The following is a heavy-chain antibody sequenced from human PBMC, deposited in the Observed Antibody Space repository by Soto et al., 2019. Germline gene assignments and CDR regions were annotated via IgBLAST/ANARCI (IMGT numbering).Heavy chain of an antibody. V-gene: IGHV1-2*04. Sequence: ASVKVSCKASGYTFTGYYLHWVRQTPGQGLEWVGWINPNSGGTSYAQKFQGWVTMTRDTSISTVYMELSRLKSDDTAVYYCARYRTDHETAADLYFDYWGQGPLVTVSS. CDR2: INPNSGGT. J-gene: IGHJ4*02. D-gene: IGHD6-25*01. CDR3: ARYRTDHETAADLYFDY. CDR1: GYTFTGYY.